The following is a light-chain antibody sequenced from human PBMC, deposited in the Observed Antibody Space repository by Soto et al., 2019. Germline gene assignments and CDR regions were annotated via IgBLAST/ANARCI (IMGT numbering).Light chain of an antibody. CDR1: VRVYSY. V-gene: IGKV1-8*01. CDR2: AAS. CDR3: QQYYSDPLT. Sequence: RMAQSPPSLSASTGDSVTITCRASVRVYSYLAWYQQKPGRAPELLIYAASTLQSGVPSRFSGSGSGTDFALTISFLQSEDFATYFCQQYYSDPLTFGGGTKVEIK. J-gene: IGKJ4*01.